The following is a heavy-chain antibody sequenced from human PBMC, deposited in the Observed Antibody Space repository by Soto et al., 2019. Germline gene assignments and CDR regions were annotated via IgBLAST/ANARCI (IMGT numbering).Heavy chain of an antibody. J-gene: IGHJ4*02. D-gene: IGHD3-3*01. V-gene: IGHV2-5*01. CDR2: VYWNDDK. CDR3: AHRNTRGYYFYS. CDR1: GFSISTSQVG. Sequence: GSGPTLVNPTQTLTLTCTFSGFSISTSQVGVGWIRQPPGKALEWLAHVYWNDDKYYSLSLKSRLTIIKDTSKSQVVLTMTNMDPVDTARYYCAHRNTRGYYFYSWGQGALVTVSS.